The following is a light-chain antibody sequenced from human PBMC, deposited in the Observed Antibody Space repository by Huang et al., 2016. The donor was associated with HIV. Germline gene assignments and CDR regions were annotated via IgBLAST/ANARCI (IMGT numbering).Light chain of an antibody. V-gene: IGKV3-20*01. J-gene: IGKJ5*01. CDR3: QYYGGSSS. CDR1: QSVTSGY. Sequence: IVLTPSPGTLPLSPGERATLFCRASQSVTSGYLAWYQQKPGQAPRLLIFGASRRAAAIPDRFSGSASGTDFALNIDRLEPEDFAVYYCQYYGGSSSFGQGTRLEIK. CDR2: GAS.